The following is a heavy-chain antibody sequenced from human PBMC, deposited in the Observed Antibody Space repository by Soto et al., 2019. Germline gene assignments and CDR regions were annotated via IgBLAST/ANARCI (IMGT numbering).Heavy chain of an antibody. J-gene: IGHJ4*02. CDR2: IYSGGST. CDR1: GFTVSSNY. CDR3: ARAHFRYYEHAYLLYY. D-gene: IGHD3-3*01. V-gene: IGHV3-53*04. Sequence: PGGSLRLSCAASGFTVSSNYMSWVRQAPGKGLEWVSVIYSGGSTYYADSVKGRFTISRHNSKNTLYLQMNSLRAEDTAVYYCARAHFRYYEHAYLLYYWAQRTSDPVSS.